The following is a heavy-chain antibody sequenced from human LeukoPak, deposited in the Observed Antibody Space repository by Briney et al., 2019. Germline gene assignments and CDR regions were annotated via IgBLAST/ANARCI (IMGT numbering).Heavy chain of an antibody. CDR1: GGSISSYY. D-gene: IGHD6-19*01. CDR2: IYTSGST. CDR3: ARRGYSSGWYGEVAFDI. J-gene: IGHJ3*02. V-gene: IGHV4-4*07. Sequence: PSETLSLTCTVSGGSISSYYWSWIRQPAGKGLEWLGRIYTSGSTNYNPSLKSRVTISVDTSKNQFSLKLSSVTAADTAVYYCARRGYSSGWYGEVAFDIWGQGTMVTVSS.